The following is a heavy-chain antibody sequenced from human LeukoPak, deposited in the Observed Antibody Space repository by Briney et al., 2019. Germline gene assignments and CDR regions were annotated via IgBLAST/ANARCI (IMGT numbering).Heavy chain of an antibody. CDR2: IYYSGST. V-gene: IGHV4-59*08. Sequence: SETLSLTCTVSGGSISSYYWSWIRQPPGKGLEWIGYIYYSGSTNYNPSLKSRVTISVDTSKNQFSLKLSSVTAAETAVYYCARRNVYSSSWDYFDYWGQGTLVTVSS. CDR1: GGSISSYY. J-gene: IGHJ4*02. D-gene: IGHD6-13*01. CDR3: ARRNVYSSSWDYFDY.